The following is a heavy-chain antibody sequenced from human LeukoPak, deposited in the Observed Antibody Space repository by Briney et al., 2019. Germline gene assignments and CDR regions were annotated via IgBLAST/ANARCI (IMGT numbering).Heavy chain of an antibody. Sequence: GGSLRLSCAASGFTFSNAWMSWVRQAPGKGLEWVGRIKSKTDGGTTDYAAPVKGRFTISRDDSKNTLYLQMNSLKTEDTAVYYCSSTSSGYLDAFDIWGQGTMVTVSS. CDR2: IKSKTDGGTT. J-gene: IGHJ3*02. V-gene: IGHV3-15*01. CDR3: SSTSSGYLDAFDI. CDR1: GFTFSNAW. D-gene: IGHD3-22*01.